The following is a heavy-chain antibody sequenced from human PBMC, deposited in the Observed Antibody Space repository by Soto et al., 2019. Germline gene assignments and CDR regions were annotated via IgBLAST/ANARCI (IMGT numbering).Heavy chain of an antibody. V-gene: IGHV3-9*01. CDR2: ISWNSGSI. Sequence: EVQLVESGGGLVQPGRSLRLSCAASGFTFDDYAMHWVRQAPGKGLEWVSGISWNSGSIGYADSVKGRFTISRDNAKNTLYLQLNSLIAEDTVLYYCAKQQGAGTAIDYWGQGTLVTVSS. D-gene: IGHD6-19*01. CDR1: GFTFDDYA. J-gene: IGHJ4*02. CDR3: AKQQGAGTAIDY.